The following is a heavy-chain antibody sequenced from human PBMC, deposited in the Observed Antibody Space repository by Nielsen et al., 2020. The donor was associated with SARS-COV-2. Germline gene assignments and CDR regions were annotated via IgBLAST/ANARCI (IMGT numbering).Heavy chain of an antibody. CDR2: ISWNSGSI. CDR3: ARSPAAGDPFDY. CDR1: GFTFDDYA. D-gene: IGHD6-13*01. J-gene: IGHJ4*02. Sequence: SLKISCAASGFTFDDYAMHWVRQAPGKGLEWVSGISWNSGSIGYADSVKGRFTISRDNAKNSLYLQMNSLRAEDTAVYYCARSPAAGDPFDYWGQGTLVTVSS. V-gene: IGHV3-9*01.